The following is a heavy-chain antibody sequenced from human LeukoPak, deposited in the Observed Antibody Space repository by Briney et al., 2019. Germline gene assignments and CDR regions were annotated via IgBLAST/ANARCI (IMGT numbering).Heavy chain of an antibody. D-gene: IGHD2-2*01. V-gene: IGHV4-30-4*01. CDR3: AGGWGVVPAANDY. CDR2: IYYSGST. Sequence: SQTLSLTCIVSGGSISSGDKYWSWIRQPPGKGLEWIGYIYYSGSTYYNPSLKSRVTISVDTSKNQFSLKLSSVTAADTAVYYCAGGWGVVPAANDYWGQGTLVTVSS. J-gene: IGHJ4*02. CDR1: GGSISSGDKY.